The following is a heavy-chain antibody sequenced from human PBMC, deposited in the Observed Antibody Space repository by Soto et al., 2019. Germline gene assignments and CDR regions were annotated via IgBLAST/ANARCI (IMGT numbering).Heavy chain of an antibody. CDR3: ARDEWIAVAGIFEY. CDR2: ISAYNGNT. Sequence: ASVKVSCKASGYTFTSYGISWVRQAPGQGLEWMGWISAYNGNTNYAQKLQGRVTMTTDTSTSTAYMELRSLRSDDTAVYYCARDEWIAVAGIFEYWGQGTLVTSPQ. D-gene: IGHD6-19*01. V-gene: IGHV1-18*01. J-gene: IGHJ1*01. CDR1: GYTFTSYG.